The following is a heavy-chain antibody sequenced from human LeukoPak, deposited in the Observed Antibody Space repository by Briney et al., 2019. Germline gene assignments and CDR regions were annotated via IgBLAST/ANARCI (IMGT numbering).Heavy chain of an antibody. CDR3: ARQTCSNSAVVY. V-gene: IGHV5-51*01. D-gene: IGHD2-2*01. Sequence: GESLKISCKASGYSFTTYWIAWVRQMPGKGLEWMGIINPGDSDIRYSPSFQGQVTISADKSISTAYLQLSNLKASDTAMYYCARQTCSNSAVVYWGQGTLVTVSS. J-gene: IGHJ4*02. CDR1: GYSFTTYW. CDR2: INPGDSDI.